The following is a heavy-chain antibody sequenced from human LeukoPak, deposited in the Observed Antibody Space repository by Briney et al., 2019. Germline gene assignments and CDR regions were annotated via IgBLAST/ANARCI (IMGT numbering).Heavy chain of an antibody. J-gene: IGHJ4*02. D-gene: IGHD6-19*01. V-gene: IGHV3-9*01. CDR2: ISWNSGSI. Sequence: GGSLRLSCAASGFTFDDYAMHWVRQAPGKGLEWVSGISWNSGSIDYADSVKGRFTISRDNAKNSLYLQMNSLRAEDTALYYCAKDFLRAGACTGIFDYWGQGTLVTVSS. CDR1: GFTFDDYA. CDR3: AKDFLRAGACTGIFDY.